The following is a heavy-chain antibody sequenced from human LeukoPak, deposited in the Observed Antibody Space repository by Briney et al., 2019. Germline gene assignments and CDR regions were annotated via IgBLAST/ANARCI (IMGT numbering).Heavy chain of an antibody. CDR3: ATTTVVTHDAFDI. CDR1: GGTFSSYA. Sequence: SVKVSCKASGGTFSSYAISWVRQAPGQGLEWMGRIIPILGIANYAQKFQGRVTITADKSTSTAYMELSSLRSEDTAVYYCATTTVVTHDAFDIWGQGTMVTVSS. V-gene: IGHV1-69*04. D-gene: IGHD4-23*01. CDR2: IIPILGIA. J-gene: IGHJ3*02.